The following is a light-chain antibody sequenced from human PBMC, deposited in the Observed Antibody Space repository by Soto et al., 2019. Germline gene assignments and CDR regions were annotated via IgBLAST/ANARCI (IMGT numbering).Light chain of an antibody. CDR2: GAS. V-gene: IGKV1-6*01. Sequence: AIQVTQSPPSLSASVGDRVTITCRSSQDIRNYLGWYQQKPGKAPQLLIYGASSLQRGVSSRFSGSGFGTDFTLTISSLQPEDSATYYCLQDRSHCWTFGQGTEVEI. CDR1: QDIRNY. CDR3: LQDRSHCWT. J-gene: IGKJ1*01.